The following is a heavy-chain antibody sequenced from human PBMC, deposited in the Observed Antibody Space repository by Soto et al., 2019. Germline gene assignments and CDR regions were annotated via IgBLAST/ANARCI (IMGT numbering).Heavy chain of an antibody. CDR2: INPRIGAT. CDR3: ATAGIAAPDQGEDARDV. J-gene: IGHJ6*01. D-gene: IGHD6-13*01. CDR1: GYTFTSYG. Sequence: ASVKVSCKASGYTFTSYGISWVRQAPGQGLEWMGWINPRIGATKYAKKFQGRVTMTIDTSISSAYMELSNLRSDDTAVYYCATAGIAAPDQGEDARDVWG. V-gene: IGHV1-2*02.